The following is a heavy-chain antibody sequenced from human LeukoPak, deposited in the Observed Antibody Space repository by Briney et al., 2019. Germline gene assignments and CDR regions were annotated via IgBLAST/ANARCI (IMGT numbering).Heavy chain of an antibody. V-gene: IGHV3-7*01. CDR3: ARWRGAQSEFEY. D-gene: IGHD3-3*01. CDR1: GLTFSTYW. CDR2: IKQDGSEK. Sequence: PGGSLRLSCTASGLTFSTYWMSWVLETPRKGLECVASIKQDGSEKEYVDSVKGRFTISRDNAKNSLYLQMISLRAEDTAVYYCARWRGAQSEFEYWGQGTLVTVSS. J-gene: IGHJ4*02.